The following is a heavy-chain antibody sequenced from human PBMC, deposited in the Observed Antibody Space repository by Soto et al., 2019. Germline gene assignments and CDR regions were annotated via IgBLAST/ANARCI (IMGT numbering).Heavy chain of an antibody. J-gene: IGHJ4*02. D-gene: IGHD3-22*01. Sequence: PGESLKISCKVSGYNFDTSWIGWVRQMPGKGLEWMGIIFPADSDTRYSPSFQGQVTLSVDKSISTAFLQWSSLRASDTAMYYCARQIYDSDTGPNFQYYFDSWGQGTPVTVSS. CDR3: ARQIYDSDTGPNFQYYFDS. V-gene: IGHV5-51*01. CDR1: GYNFDTSW. CDR2: IFPADSDT.